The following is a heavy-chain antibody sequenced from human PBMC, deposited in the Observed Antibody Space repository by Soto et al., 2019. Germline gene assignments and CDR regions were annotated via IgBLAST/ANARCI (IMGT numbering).Heavy chain of an antibody. CDR2: IIPILGIA. D-gene: IGHD5-12*01. CDR3: ARVSPYRARWLQSKCFDP. V-gene: IGHV1-69*02. Sequence: QVQLVQSGAEVKKPGCSVKVSCKAYGGTFSSYTISWVRQAPGQGLEWMGRIIPILGIANYAQKFQGRVTITAHKSTSPSYMDLSSLRSEDTAVYYWARVSPYRARWLQSKCFDPWGQGTLVTVSS. CDR1: GGTFSSYT. J-gene: IGHJ5*02.